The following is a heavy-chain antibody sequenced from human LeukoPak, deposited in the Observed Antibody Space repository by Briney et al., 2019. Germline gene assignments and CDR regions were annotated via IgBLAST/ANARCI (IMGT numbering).Heavy chain of an antibody. CDR2: ISGSGDST. J-gene: IGHJ4*02. CDR1: GFTFSSYA. CDR3: ARVVDGYSGSDPIGY. D-gene: IGHD5-12*01. V-gene: IGHV3-23*01. Sequence: GGSLRLSCAASGFTFSSYAMTWFRQAPGKGLEWVSVISGSGDSTYYADSVKGRFTISRDNSKNTLYLQMNSLRAEDTAVYYCARVVDGYSGSDPIGYWGQGTLVTVSS.